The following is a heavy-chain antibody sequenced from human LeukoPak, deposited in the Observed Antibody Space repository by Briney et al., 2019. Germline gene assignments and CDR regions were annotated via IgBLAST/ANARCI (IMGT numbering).Heavy chain of an antibody. D-gene: IGHD6-19*01. CDR1: GGSFSGDF. V-gene: IGHV4-34*01. Sequence: SETLSLTCAVYGGSFSGDFWSWIRQPPGKGLEWIGEINHSGSTNYNPSLKSRVTISVDTSKNQFSLKLSSVTAADTAVYYCARDFGGGAVAYEYSFDYWGQGTLVTVSS. CDR3: ARDFGGGAVAYEYSFDY. J-gene: IGHJ4*02. CDR2: INHSGST.